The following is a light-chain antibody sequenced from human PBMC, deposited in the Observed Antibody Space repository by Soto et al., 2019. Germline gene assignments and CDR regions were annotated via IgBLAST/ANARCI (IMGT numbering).Light chain of an antibody. Sequence: AIQLTQSPPSLSASVGDRVTITCRASQGISSALAWYQQKPGKAPKLLIYDASSLESGVPSRFSGSGSGTEFTLTISSLQPDDFATYYCQHYNSYGTFGQGTKVDIK. CDR1: QGISSA. CDR3: QHYNSYGT. J-gene: IGKJ1*01. V-gene: IGKV1-13*02. CDR2: DAS.